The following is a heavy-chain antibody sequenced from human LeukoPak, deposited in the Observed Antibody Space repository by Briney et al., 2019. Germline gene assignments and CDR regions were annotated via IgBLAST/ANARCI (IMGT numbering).Heavy chain of an antibody. CDR2: ISGSGGST. V-gene: IGHV3-23*01. CDR1: GFTFSSYA. D-gene: IGHD2-21*02. Sequence: AGGSLRLSCAASGFTFSSYAMSWVRQAPGKGVEWVSAISGSGGSTYYADSVKGRFTISRDNSKNTLYLQMNSLRAEDTAVYYCAKTQERIVVVTAFWDYWGQGTLVTVSS. J-gene: IGHJ4*02. CDR3: AKTQERIVVVTAFWDY.